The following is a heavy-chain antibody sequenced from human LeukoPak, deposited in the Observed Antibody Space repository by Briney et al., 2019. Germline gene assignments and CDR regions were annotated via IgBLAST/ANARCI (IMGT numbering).Heavy chain of an antibody. D-gene: IGHD1-26*01. J-gene: IGHJ4*02. V-gene: IGHV3-15*01. CDR3: TTRGGSFSIFDY. Sequence: PGGSLRLSCAASGFTFSDAWMSWVRQAPGKGLEWVGRIKSKADGGTTDYAAPVKGRFTISRDDSKNTLYLQMNSLKTEDTAVYYCTTRGGSFSIFDYWGQGTLVTVSS. CDR2: IKSKADGGTT. CDR1: GFTFSDAW.